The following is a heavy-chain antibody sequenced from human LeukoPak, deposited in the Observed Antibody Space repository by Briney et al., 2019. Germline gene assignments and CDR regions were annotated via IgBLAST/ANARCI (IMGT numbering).Heavy chain of an antibody. CDR3: ARNLPAADY. V-gene: IGHV3-66*01. Sequence: GGSLRLSCEASGLSVSTNYMSWVRQSPDKGLEWVSILYAGGSAYYPDSLNGRFTISRDNAKNTLYLQINSLRAEDTAVYYCARNLPAADYWGQGTLVTVSS. CDR1: GLSVSTNY. CDR2: LYAGGSA. J-gene: IGHJ4*02. D-gene: IGHD2-2*01.